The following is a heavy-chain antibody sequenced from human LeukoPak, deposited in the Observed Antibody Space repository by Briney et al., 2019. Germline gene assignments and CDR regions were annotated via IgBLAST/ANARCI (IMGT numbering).Heavy chain of an antibody. CDR1: GFTFSGYA. D-gene: IGHD5-12*01. CDR2: MSGSASTT. Sequence: GGSLRLSCAASGFTFSGYAMSWVRQAPGKGLEWVSGMSGSASTTYYADSVKGRFTVSRDNSKNTLYLRMNSLRAEDTAKYYCVKRGSGNSGYTFWGQGTLVTVSS. J-gene: IGHJ4*02. V-gene: IGHV3-23*01. CDR3: VKRGSGNSGYTF.